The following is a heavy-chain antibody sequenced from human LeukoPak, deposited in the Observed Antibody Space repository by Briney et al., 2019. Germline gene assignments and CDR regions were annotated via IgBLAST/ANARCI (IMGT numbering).Heavy chain of an antibody. CDR3: ACDDYGGNPPAY. CDR1: GYTFTIYY. D-gene: IGHD4-23*01. J-gene: IGHJ4*02. Sequence: ASVTVSCKASGYTFTIYYMYWVRQAPGQGLEWMGTINPGGGGTRYAQKFQGRVTMTRDTSTSTIYMQLSSLRSEDAALYYCACDDYGGNPPAYWGQETLVTVSS. CDR2: INPGGGGT. V-gene: IGHV1-46*01.